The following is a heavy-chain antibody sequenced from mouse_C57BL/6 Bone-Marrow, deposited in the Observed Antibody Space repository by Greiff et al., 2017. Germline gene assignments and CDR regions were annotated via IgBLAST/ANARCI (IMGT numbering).Heavy chain of an antibody. Sequence: RVEPGDSVKISCKASGYSFTGYFMNWVMQSHGKSLEWIGRINPYNGDTFYNQKFKGKATLTVDKSSSTAHMELRSLTSEDSAVYYCASSYYGYEDFGYWGQGTTLTVSS. J-gene: IGHJ2*01. V-gene: IGHV1-20*01. CDR2: INPYNGDT. CDR1: GYSFTGYF. D-gene: IGHD2-9*01. CDR3: ASSYYGYEDFGY.